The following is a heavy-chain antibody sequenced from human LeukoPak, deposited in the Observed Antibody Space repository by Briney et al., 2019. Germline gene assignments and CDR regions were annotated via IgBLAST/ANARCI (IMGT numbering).Heavy chain of an antibody. J-gene: IGHJ4*02. V-gene: IGHV3-53*01. CDR3: ARGLGRFLEWYFDY. Sequence: GGSLRLSCAASGVTVSSNYMSWVRQAPGKGLEWVSVISSGGSTYYADSVKGRFTISRDNSKNTLYLQMNSLRAEDTAVYYCARGLGRFLEWYFDYWGQGTLVTVSS. CDR2: ISSGGST. D-gene: IGHD3-3*01. CDR1: GVTVSSNY.